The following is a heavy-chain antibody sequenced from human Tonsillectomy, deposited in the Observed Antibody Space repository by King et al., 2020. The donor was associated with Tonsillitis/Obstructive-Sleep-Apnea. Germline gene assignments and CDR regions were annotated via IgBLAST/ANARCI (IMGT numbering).Heavy chain of an antibody. V-gene: IGHV4-34*01. J-gene: IGHJ6*03. CDR1: GGSFSGYY. Sequence: VQLQQWGEGLLKPSETLSLTCTVFGGSFSGYYWSWIRQPPEKGLEWIGEINHSGSTNYNPSLKSRVTISVDTSKNQFSLKLSSVTAADTAVYYCARGVLRGYMDVWGKGTTVTASS. CDR2: INHSGST. CDR3: ARGVLRGYMDV.